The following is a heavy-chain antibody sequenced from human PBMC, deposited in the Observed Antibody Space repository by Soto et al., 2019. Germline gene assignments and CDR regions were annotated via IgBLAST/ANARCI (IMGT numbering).Heavy chain of an antibody. J-gene: IGHJ6*02. CDR1: GLTFSNNY. CDR2: IYSGGST. D-gene: IGHD3-10*01. CDR3: ARDRGSGTSPPYYYYGMDV. Sequence: XESLTLSCAASGLTFSNNYMSWVGQAPGKGLEWVSIIYSGGSTYYADSVKGRFTISRDSSKNTVYFQMNSLRAEDTAVYYCARDRGSGTSPPYYYYGMDVWGQGTTVTVSS. V-gene: IGHV3-53*01.